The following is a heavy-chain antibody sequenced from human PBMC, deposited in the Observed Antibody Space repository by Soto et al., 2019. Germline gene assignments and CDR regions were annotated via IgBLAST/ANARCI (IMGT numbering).Heavy chain of an antibody. CDR1: GLTFSSYA. CDR2: ISGSGGST. Sequence: EVQLLESGGGLVQPGGSLRLSCAASGLTFSSYAMSWVRQAPGKGLEWVSAISGSGGSTYYADSVKGRFTISRDNSKNTLYLQMNSLRAEDTAVYYCARGLVPSAMFMWFDPWGQGTLVTVSS. V-gene: IGHV3-23*01. CDR3: ARGLVPSAMFMWFDP. J-gene: IGHJ5*02. D-gene: IGHD2-2*01.